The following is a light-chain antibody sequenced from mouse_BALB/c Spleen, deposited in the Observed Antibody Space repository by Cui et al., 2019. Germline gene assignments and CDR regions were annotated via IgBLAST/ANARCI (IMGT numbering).Light chain of an antibody. J-gene: IGKJ1*01. CDR2: STS. Sequence: QIVLTQSQAIMSASLGEEITLTCRASSSVSYMHWYQQKSGTSPKLLIYSTSNLASGVPSRFSGSGSGTFYSLTISSVEAEDAADYYCHQWSSYPWTFGGGTKLEIK. V-gene: IGKV4-80*01. CDR3: HQWSSYPWT. CDR1: SSVSY.